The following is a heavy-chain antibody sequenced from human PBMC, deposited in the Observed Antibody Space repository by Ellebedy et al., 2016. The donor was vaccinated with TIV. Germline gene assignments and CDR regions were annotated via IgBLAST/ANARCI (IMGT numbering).Heavy chain of an antibody. CDR3: ARGYGDLEENDY. CDR1: GITFDDYG. D-gene: IGHD4-17*01. Sequence: GGSLRLXXAVSGITFDDYGMSWVRQGPGKGLEWVAGINWNGGSIEYADSVKGRFTISRDNAKNSLYLQMNSLRAEDTALYYCARGYGDLEENDYWGQGTLVTVSS. CDR2: INWNGGSI. V-gene: IGHV3-20*03. J-gene: IGHJ4*02.